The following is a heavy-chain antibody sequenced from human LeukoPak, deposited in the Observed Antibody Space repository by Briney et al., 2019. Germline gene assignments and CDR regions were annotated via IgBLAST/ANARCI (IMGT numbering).Heavy chain of an antibody. J-gene: IGHJ4*02. CDR1: GFTFSSDW. D-gene: IGHD6-19*01. Sequence: GGSLRLSCAVSGFTFSSDWMIWVRQAPGKGLEWVSSITSSSSDIFYADSVKGRFTISRDNAKNSLYLKMNSLRVEDTAVYYCAAALAIAVGGTTPGDYWGQGTLVTVSS. V-gene: IGHV3-21*06. CDR2: ITSSSSDI. CDR3: AAALAIAVGGTTPGDY.